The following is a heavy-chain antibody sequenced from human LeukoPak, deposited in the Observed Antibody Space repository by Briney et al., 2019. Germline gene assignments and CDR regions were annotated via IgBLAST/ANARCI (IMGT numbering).Heavy chain of an antibody. D-gene: IGHD1-14*01. CDR3: AGDHYLALKS. CDR2: ISPSGST. J-gene: IGHJ5*02. V-gene: IGHV4-34*01. CDR1: GGSFSDYY. Sequence: SETLSLTCAVSGGSFSDYYCSWTRQPPAKGLEWIGEISPSGSTNYKTSLKSRVTISMDTSKNQFSLRLNSVTAADTAVYYCAGDHYLALKSWGQGTLVTVSS.